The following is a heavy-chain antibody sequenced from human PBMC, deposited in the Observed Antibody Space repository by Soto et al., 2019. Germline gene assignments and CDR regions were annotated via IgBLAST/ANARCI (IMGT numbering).Heavy chain of an antibody. CDR1: GDSESNNSAA. Sequence: PSQTLLLTCAISGDSESNNSAAWNWIRQYPSRGLEWLGRTYYRSKWYNDYAVAVKSRITINPDTSKNQFSLQLNSVTPEDTAVYSFTIEGGTVPEWRYFAQWGRGTVVPVS. CDR2: TYYRSKWYN. J-gene: IGHJ4*02. CDR3: TIEGGTVPEWRYFAQ. D-gene: IGHD3-16*01. V-gene: IGHV6-1*01.